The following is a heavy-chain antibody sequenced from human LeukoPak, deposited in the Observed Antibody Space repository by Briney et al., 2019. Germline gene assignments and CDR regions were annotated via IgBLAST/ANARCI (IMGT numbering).Heavy chain of an antibody. Sequence: KSSETLSLTCAVYGGSFSGYYWSWIRQPPGKGLEWIGYIYYSGSTNYNPSLKSRVTISVDTSKNQFSLKLSSVTAADTAVYYCARRMYYYDSSGLKDAFDIWGQGTMVTVSS. CDR2: IYYSGST. V-gene: IGHV4-59*08. D-gene: IGHD3-22*01. CDR1: GGSFSGYY. J-gene: IGHJ3*02. CDR3: ARRMYYYDSSGLKDAFDI.